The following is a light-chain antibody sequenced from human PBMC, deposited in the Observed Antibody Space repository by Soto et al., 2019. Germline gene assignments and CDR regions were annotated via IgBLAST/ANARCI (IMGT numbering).Light chain of an antibody. CDR3: SSYTSSSGYV. CDR1: SSDVGGYNY. Sequence: SVLTQPASVSGSPGQAITISCTGTSSDVGGYNYVSWYQQHPGKAPKLMIYEVSNRPSGVSNRFSGSKSGNTASLTISGLQAEDEADYYCSSYTSSSGYVFGTGTKLTVL. CDR2: EVS. J-gene: IGLJ1*01. V-gene: IGLV2-14*01.